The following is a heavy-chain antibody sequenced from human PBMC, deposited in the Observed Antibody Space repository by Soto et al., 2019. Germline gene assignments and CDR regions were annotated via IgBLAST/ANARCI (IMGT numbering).Heavy chain of an antibody. D-gene: IGHD6-13*01. CDR1: GGSISSNIYY. CDR2: IYYSGST. V-gene: IGHV4-39*07. CDR3: SRVFSDSSSFFAL. Sequence: SETLSLTCTVSGGSISSNIYYWGWIRQPPGKGLEWIGSIYYSGSTFYNPSLKSRVTISVDTSKNQFSLKLSSVTAADTAVYYCSRVFSDSSSFFALWGQGTLVIVSS. J-gene: IGHJ5*02.